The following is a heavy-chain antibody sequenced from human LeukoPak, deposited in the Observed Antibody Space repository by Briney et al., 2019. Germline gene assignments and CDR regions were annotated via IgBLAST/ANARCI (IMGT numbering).Heavy chain of an antibody. J-gene: IGHJ4*02. D-gene: IGHD3-9*01. CDR3: AAGTGYSDFDY. Sequence: GGSLRLCRAASGFTFSNAWMSWVRQAPGKGLEWVGRIKSKTDGGTIDYAAPVKGRFSISRDDSKNTVYLQMDSLEIEDTAVYYCAAGTGYSDFDYWGQGMLVTVSS. CDR1: GFTFSNAW. V-gene: IGHV3-15*01. CDR2: IKSKTDGGTI.